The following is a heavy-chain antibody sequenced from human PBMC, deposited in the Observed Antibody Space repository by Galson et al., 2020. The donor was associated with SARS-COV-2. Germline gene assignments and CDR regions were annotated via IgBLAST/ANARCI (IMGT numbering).Heavy chain of an antibody. CDR1: GFTFSDSY. CDR2: ISGNGDRT. D-gene: IGHD2-2*01. J-gene: IGHJ4*02. Sequence: GESLKISCAASGFTFSDSYIHWIRQTPGERLEWLSYISGNGDRTTYADSVKGRFTISRDNARNSVYLQMNSLRVDDTAVYYCARDPNYSSSKDWGQGTLVTVSS. CDR3: ARDPNYSSSKD. V-gene: IGHV3-11*06.